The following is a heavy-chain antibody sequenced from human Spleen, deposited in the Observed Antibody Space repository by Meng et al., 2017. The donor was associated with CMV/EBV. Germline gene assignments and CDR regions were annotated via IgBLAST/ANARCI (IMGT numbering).Heavy chain of an antibody. D-gene: IGHD3-3*01. CDR1: GFIFSNYA. V-gene: IGHV3-23*01. CDR3: ATGGTKDFWSGYYYYYYGMDV. J-gene: IGHJ6*02. CDR2: ITSSGSPT. Sequence: GESLKISCAASGFIFSNYAMSWVRHVPGKGLEWVSAITSSGSPTWYIDPVRGRFTISRDNSKNTLFLQMNSLRAEDTAVYYCATGGTKDFWSGYYYYYYGMDVWGQGTTVTVSS.